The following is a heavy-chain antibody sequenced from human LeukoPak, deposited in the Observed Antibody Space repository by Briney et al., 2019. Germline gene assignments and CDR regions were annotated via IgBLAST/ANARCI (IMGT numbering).Heavy chain of an antibody. CDR1: GFTFSNAW. CDR3: TTDRQLVEIYYFDY. V-gene: IGHV3-15*01. J-gene: IGHJ4*02. CDR2: IKSKTDGGTT. Sequence: GGSLRLSCAASGFTFSNAWMSWVRQAPGKGLEWVGRIKSKTDGGTTDYAAPVKGRFTISRDDSKNTLYLQMHSLKTEDTAVYYCTTDRQLVEIYYFDYWGQGTLVTVSS. D-gene: IGHD6-6*01.